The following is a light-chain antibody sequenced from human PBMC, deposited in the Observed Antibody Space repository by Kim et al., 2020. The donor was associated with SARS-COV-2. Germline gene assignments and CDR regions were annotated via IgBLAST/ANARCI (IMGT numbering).Light chain of an antibody. Sequence: GQRVSISCSGITSNIEKNYVYWYQHFPGTAPKLLIYNNNQRPSGVPDRFSGSKSGTSASLAISGLRSEDEADYYCAVWDDSLDGWVFGGGTKVTVL. J-gene: IGLJ3*02. CDR1: TSNIEKNY. CDR3: AVWDDSLDGWV. CDR2: NNN. V-gene: IGLV1-47*02.